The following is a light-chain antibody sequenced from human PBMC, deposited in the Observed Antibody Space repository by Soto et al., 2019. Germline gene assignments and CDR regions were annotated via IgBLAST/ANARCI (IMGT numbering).Light chain of an antibody. J-gene: IGKJ1*01. V-gene: IGKV3-15*01. CDR2: GAS. CDR1: QSVSSN. Sequence: EIVMTQSPSTLSVSLGERATLSCRASQSVSSNLAWYQLKPGRAPRLLIYGASFRATGMPARFSGSGFGTEFTLTISRLEPEDSAVYYCQQYGSSPQTFGQGTKVDIK. CDR3: QQYGSSPQT.